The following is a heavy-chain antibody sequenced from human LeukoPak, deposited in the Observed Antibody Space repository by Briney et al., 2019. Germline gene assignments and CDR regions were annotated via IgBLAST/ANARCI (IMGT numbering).Heavy chain of an antibody. CDR1: GFTFSNYW. V-gene: IGHV3-74*01. D-gene: IGHD2-21*01. J-gene: IGHJ4*02. Sequence: GGSLRLSCAASGFTFSNYWMHWVRQAPGKGLVWVSRIDSDGKSTNYADSVKGRFTISRDNAKNTLYLQMNSLRVEDTAVYYCVRDVRHIIDSWGQGTLVTVSS. CDR2: IDSDGKST. CDR3: VRDVRHIIDS.